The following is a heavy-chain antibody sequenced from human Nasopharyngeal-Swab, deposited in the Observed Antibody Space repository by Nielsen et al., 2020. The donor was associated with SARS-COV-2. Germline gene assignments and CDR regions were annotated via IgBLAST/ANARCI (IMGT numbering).Heavy chain of an antibody. D-gene: IGHD6-19*01. CDR2: ISWNSGSI. CDR3: GKDIMPVAGPVDY. Sequence: SLKIPCAASGFTFDEYAMHLVRQAPGKGLEWVSGISWNSGSIGYADSVKGRFTISRDNAKNSLYLQMNKLRAEDTALYYCGKDIMPVAGPVDYWGQGTLVTVSS. CDR1: GFTFDEYA. V-gene: IGHV3-9*01. J-gene: IGHJ4*02.